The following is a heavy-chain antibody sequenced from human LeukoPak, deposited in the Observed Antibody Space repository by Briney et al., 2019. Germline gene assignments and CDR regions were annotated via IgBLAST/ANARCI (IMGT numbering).Heavy chain of an antibody. J-gene: IGHJ5*02. V-gene: IGHV1-2*02. Sequence: ASVKVSCKASGYTFTGYYMHWVRQAPGQGLEWMGWINPNSGGTNYAQKLQGRVTMTTDTSTSTAYMELRSLRSDDTAVYYCARAATNYDGWFDPWGQGTLVTVSS. CDR2: INPNSGGT. CDR1: GYTFTGYY. CDR3: ARAATNYDGWFDP. D-gene: IGHD3-22*01.